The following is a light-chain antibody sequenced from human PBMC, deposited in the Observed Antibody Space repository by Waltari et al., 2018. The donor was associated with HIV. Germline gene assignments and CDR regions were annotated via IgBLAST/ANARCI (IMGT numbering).Light chain of an antibody. CDR3: QQSYNTPVT. J-gene: IGKJ3*01. CDR2: AAS. Sequence: DIQMTQFPSSLSASVGDRVTITCRASPSIRSYLHWYQHKPAEPPKLLIYAASNLQSGVPSRFSGSGSGTDYTLTITTLQPEDFATYVCQQSYNTPVTFGPGTKVDIK. CDR1: PSIRSY. V-gene: IGKV1-39*01.